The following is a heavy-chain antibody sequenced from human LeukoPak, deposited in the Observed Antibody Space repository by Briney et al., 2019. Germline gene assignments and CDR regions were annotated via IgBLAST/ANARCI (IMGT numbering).Heavy chain of an antibody. D-gene: IGHD3-16*01. J-gene: IGHJ6*03. V-gene: IGHV3-11*04. CDR2: ISSSGSTI. Sequence: GGSLRLSCAASGFTFSDYYMSWIRQAPGKGLEWVSYISSSGSTIYYADSVKGRFTISRDNAKNSLYLQMNSLRAEDTAVYYCARSRDYYYYYYYMDVWGKGTTVTVSS. CDR3: ARSRDYYYYYYYMDV. CDR1: GFTFSDYY.